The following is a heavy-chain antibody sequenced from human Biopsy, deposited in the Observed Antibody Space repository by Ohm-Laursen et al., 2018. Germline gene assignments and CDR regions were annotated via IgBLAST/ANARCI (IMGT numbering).Heavy chain of an antibody. Sequence: SLRLSCTAPGFTVYNNYMTWVRQAPGEGLEWVSSISSRSSDIYYADSVKGRLTISRDDAKNTLHLQMNSLRAEDTAVYYCTGDSGGLGDYWGQGTLVTVSS. J-gene: IGHJ4*02. CDR2: ISSRSSDI. V-gene: IGHV3-21*01. D-gene: IGHD2-8*02. CDR3: TGDSGGLGDY. CDR1: GFTVYNNY.